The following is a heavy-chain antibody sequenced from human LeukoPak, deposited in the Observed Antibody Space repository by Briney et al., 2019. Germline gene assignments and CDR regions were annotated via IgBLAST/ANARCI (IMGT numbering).Heavy chain of an antibody. Sequence: GGSLRLSCAASGFTVSSNYMSWVRQAPGKGLEWVSVIYSGGSTYYADSVKGRFTISRDNSKNTLYLQMNSLRAEDTAVYYCARVRSRGADRYYFDYWGQGTLVTVSS. CDR3: ARVRSRGADRYYFDY. CDR1: GFTVSSNY. CDR2: IYSGGST. V-gene: IGHV3-53*01. J-gene: IGHJ4*02. D-gene: IGHD3-10*01.